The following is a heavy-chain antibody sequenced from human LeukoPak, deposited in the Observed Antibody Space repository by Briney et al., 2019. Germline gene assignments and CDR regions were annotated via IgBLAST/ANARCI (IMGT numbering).Heavy chain of an antibody. CDR1: GFTFSSYS. Sequence: GGSLRLSCAASGFTFSSYSMNWVRQAPGKGLEWVSAISGSGGSTYYADSVKGRFTISRDNANNSLFLQMSSLRVEDTALYYCARDLGSSWFWSDPWGQGTLVAVSS. V-gene: IGHV3-48*01. J-gene: IGHJ5*02. D-gene: IGHD6-13*01. CDR3: ARDLGSSWFWSDP. CDR2: ISGSGGST.